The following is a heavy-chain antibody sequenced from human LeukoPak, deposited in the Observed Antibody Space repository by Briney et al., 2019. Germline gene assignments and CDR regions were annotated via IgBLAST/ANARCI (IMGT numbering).Heavy chain of an antibody. CDR3: ARCLPLTPSGLGVIDY. CDR1: GGSINSYC. V-gene: IGHV4-59*01. Sequence: SETLSLTCTASGGSINSYCWSWIRQPPGKGLEWVAFICNSGSTKSSPSLKSRVTISEDLSKNQFSLKLTSVAAADTAVYYRARCLPLTPSGLGVIDYWGRGTLVTVSS. CDR2: ICNSGST. D-gene: IGHD3-16*01. J-gene: IGHJ4*02.